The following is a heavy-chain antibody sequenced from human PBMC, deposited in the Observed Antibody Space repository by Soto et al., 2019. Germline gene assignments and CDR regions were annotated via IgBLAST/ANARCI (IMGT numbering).Heavy chain of an antibody. D-gene: IGHD6-13*01. CDR2: INAGNGNT. CDR1: GYTFTSYS. Sequence: EASVKVSCKGSGYTFTSYSMHWVRQAPGQRLEWMGWINAGNGNTKYSQKFQGRVTITRDTSASTAYMELSSLRSEDTAVYYCASSNIVAAPYGMDVWGQGTTVTVSS. V-gene: IGHV1-3*01. CDR3: ASSNIVAAPYGMDV. J-gene: IGHJ6*02.